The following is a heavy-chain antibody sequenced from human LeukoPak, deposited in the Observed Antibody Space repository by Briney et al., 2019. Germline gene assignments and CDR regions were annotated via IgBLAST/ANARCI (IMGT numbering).Heavy chain of an antibody. CDR1: GFTLSSHS. V-gene: IGHV3-21*01. CDR2: ISSSSSYI. J-gene: IGHJ4*02. D-gene: IGHD3-22*01. Sequence: GGSLRLSCAAYGFTLSSHSMDWVRQAPGKGLEWVSSISSSSSYIHSADSLKGRFTISRDNAKNSLYLQMNSLRAEDTAVYYCARDLYDSDAYSSPIDYWGQGTPVTVSS. CDR3: ARDLYDSDAYSSPIDY.